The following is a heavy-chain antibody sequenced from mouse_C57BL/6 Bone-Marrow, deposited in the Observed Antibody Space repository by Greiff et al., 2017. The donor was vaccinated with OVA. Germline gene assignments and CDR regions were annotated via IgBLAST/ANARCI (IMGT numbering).Heavy chain of an antibody. CDR2: IDPENGDT. J-gene: IGHJ4*01. V-gene: IGHV14-4*01. CDR1: GFNIKDDY. CDR3: TTNYRDYYAMDY. Sequence: EVQLKESGAELVRPGASVKLSCTASGFNIKDDYMHWVKQRPEQGLEWIGWIDPENGDTEYASKFQGKATITADTSSNTAYLQLSSLTSEDTAVYYCTTNYRDYYAMDYWGQGTSVTVSS. D-gene: IGHD2-12*01.